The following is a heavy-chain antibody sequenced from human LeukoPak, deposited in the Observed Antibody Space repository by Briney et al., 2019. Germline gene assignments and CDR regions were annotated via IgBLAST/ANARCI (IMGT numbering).Heavy chain of an antibody. CDR1: GGSISTYY. CDR2: IYYSGST. V-gene: IGHV4-59*08. D-gene: IGHD6-19*01. Sequence: SETLSLTCTVSGGSISTYYWSWIRQPPGKGLEWIGNIYYSGSTNYNPSLKSRVTISADTSKNQFSLKLSSVTATDTAIYYCARPYSSGWRGAFDIWGQETMVTVSS. CDR3: ARPYSSGWRGAFDI. J-gene: IGHJ3*02.